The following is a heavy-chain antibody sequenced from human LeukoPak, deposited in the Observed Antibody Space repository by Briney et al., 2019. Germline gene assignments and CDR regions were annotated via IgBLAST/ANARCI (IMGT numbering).Heavy chain of an antibody. CDR1: GFTFDDYT. Sequence: GGSLRLSCAASGFTFDDYTMHWVRQAPGKGLEWVSLISWDGGSTYYADSVKGRFTISRDNAKNSLYLQMSSLRSEDTAVYYCARSFRQCSGGSCDLPNYIDYWGQGTLVTVSS. CDR3: ARSFRQCSGGSCDLPNYIDY. J-gene: IGHJ4*02. D-gene: IGHD2-15*01. V-gene: IGHV3-43*01. CDR2: ISWDGGST.